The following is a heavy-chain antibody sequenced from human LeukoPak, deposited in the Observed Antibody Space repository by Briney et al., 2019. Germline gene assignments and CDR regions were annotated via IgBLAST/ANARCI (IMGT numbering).Heavy chain of an antibody. CDR3: ASGRDYRVGYYYYGMDV. CDR2: IIPIFGTA. V-gene: IGHV1-69*13. D-gene: IGHD4-11*01. CDR1: GGTFSSYA. Sequence: SVNVSCKASGGTFSSYAISWVRQAPGQGLEWMGGIIPIFGTANYAQKFQGRVTITADESTSTAYMELSSLRSEDTAVYYCASGRDYRVGYYYYGMDVWGQGATVTVSS. J-gene: IGHJ6*02.